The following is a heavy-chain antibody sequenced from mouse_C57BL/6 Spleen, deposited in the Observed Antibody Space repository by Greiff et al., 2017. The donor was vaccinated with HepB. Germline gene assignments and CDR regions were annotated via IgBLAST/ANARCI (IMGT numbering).Heavy chain of an antibody. D-gene: IGHD2-3*01. Sequence: EVQLQQSGPVLVKPGASVKMSCKASGYTFTDYYMNWVKQSHGKSLEWIGVINPYNGGTSYNQKFKGKATLTVDKSSSTAYMELNSLTSEDSAVYYCASRWLLRGFAYWGQGTLVTVSA. V-gene: IGHV1-19*01. CDR3: ASRWLLRGFAY. J-gene: IGHJ3*01. CDR1: GYTFTDYY. CDR2: INPYNGGT.